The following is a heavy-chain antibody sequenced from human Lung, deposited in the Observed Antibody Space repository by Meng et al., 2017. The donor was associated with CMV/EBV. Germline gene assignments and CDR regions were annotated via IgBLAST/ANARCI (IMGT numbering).Heavy chain of an antibody. Sequence: QVQLQQSGPGLVKPSQTLSLTCAISGDIVSSNSAAWHWIRQSPSRGLEWLGRTYYRSKWYHEYAVSVKSRITISPDTPKNQFSPQLNSMTPEDTAVYYCARGINGGCGDWGQGTLVTVSS. D-gene: IGHD4-23*01. V-gene: IGHV6-1*01. CDR2: TYYRSKWYH. J-gene: IGHJ4*02. CDR3: ARGINGGCGD. CDR1: GDIVSSNSAA.